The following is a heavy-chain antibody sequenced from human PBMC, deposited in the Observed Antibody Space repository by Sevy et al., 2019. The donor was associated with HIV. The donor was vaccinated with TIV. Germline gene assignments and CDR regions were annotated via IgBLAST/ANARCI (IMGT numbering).Heavy chain of an antibody. CDR1: GYTFTNYD. CDR3: ARGTVLLGIVVVPAARGWFDP. D-gene: IGHD2-2*03. CDR2: MNPNSGNT. J-gene: IGHJ5*02. V-gene: IGHV1-8*01. Sequence: GESLNISCKASGYTFTNYDINWVRQATGQGLEWMGWMNPNSGNTGDAQKFQGRVTMTRNTSISTAYMELSSLRSEDTAVYYCARGTVLLGIVVVPAARGWFDPWGQGTLVTVSS.